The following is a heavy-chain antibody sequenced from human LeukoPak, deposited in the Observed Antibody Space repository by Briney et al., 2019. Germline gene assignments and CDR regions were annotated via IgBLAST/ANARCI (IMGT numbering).Heavy chain of an antibody. CDR3: ARGSSRFDC. Sequence: SVTVSCKASGYTFTSYDINWVRQAPGQGLEWMGGIIPIFGTANYAQKFQGRVTITADESTSTAYMELSSLRSEDTAVYYCARGSSRFDCWGQGTLVTVSS. CDR2: IIPIFGTA. V-gene: IGHV1-69*13. CDR1: GYTFTSYD. D-gene: IGHD6-13*01. J-gene: IGHJ4*02.